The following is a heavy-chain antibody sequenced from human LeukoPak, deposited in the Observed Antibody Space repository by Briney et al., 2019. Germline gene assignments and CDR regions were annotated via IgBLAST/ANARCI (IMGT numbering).Heavy chain of an antibody. CDR1: GGSISSYY. CDR3: ARGGWAALDY. CDR2: VYYSGTT. V-gene: IGHV4-59*01. Sequence: SETLSLTCTVSGGSISSYYWSWIRQPAGKGLEWIGFVYYSGTTNYNPSLESRVTMSVDTSNNRFSLKLSSVTAADTALYYCARGGWAALDYWGQGTLVTVSS. J-gene: IGHJ4*02. D-gene: IGHD2-15*01.